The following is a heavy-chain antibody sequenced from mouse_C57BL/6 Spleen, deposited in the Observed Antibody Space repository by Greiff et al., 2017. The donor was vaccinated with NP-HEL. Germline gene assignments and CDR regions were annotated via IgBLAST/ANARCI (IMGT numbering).Heavy chain of an antibody. V-gene: IGHV1-64*01. CDR1: GYTFTSYW. CDR3: ASPTVAPYFDY. D-gene: IGHD1-1*01. J-gene: IGHJ2*01. CDR2: IHPNSGST. Sequence: QVQLQQSGAELVKPGASVKLSCKASGYTFTSYWMHWVKQRPGQGLEWIGMIHPNSGSTNYNEKFKSKATLTVDKSSSTAYMQLSSLTSEDSAVYYCASPTVAPYFDYWGQGTTLTVSS.